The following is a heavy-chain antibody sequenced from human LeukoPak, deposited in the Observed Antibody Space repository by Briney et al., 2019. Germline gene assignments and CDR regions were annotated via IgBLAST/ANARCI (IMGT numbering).Heavy chain of an antibody. CDR2: INPNSGGT. V-gene: IGHV1-2*02. Sequence: ASVTVSCKASGYTFTGYYMHWVRQAPGQGLEWMGWINPNSGGTNYAQKFQGRVTMTRDTSISTAYMELIRLRSDDTAVYYCARDPREVYYGMDVWGQGTTVTVSS. CDR3: ARDPREVYYGMDV. J-gene: IGHJ6*02. CDR1: GYTFTGYY.